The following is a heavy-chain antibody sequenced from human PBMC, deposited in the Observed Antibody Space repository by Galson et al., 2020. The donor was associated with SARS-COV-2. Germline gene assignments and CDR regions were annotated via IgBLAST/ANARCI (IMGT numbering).Heavy chain of an antibody. J-gene: IGHJ3*01. V-gene: IGHV1-3*01. Sequence: ASVKVSCKASGYTFTGYAIHWVRQAPGQWLEWMGWINAGNGNTKYSQKFQGRVTISRDTSARTAYMDLSSLRSEDTAVYYCARGLLWFGELLYEPAFDVWGQGTVVTASS. CDR1: GYTFTGYA. D-gene: IGHD3-10*01. CDR3: ARGLLWFGELLYEPAFDV. CDR2: INAGNGNT.